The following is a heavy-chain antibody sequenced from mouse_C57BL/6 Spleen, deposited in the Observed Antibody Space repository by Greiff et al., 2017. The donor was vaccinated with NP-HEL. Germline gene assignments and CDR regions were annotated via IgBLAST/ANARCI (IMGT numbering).Heavy chain of an antibody. J-gene: IGHJ3*01. D-gene: IGHD2-5*01. CDR3: ARGRSNCSWFAY. CDR2: IYPGSGNT. CDR1: GYSFTSYY. V-gene: IGHV1-66*01. Sequence: QVQLQQSGPELVKPGASVKISCKASGYSFTSYYIHWVKQRPGQGLEWIGWIYPGSGNTKYNEKFKGKATLTADKSSSTAYMQLSSLTSEDSAVYYCARGRSNCSWFAYWGQGTLVTVSA.